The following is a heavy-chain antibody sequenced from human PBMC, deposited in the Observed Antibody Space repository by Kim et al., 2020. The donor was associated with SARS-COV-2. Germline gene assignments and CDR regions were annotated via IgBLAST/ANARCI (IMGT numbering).Heavy chain of an antibody. Sequence: GGSLRLSCTASGFTFGDYAMSWVRQAPGKGLEWVGFIRSKAYGGTTEYAASVKGRFTISRDDYKSIAYLQMNSLKTEDTAVYYCTRAAYGFSNYYYYGMDVWGQGTTVTVSS. CDR2: IRSKAYGGTT. D-gene: IGHD4-17*01. V-gene: IGHV3-49*04. CDR3: TRAAYGFSNYYYYGMDV. CDR1: GFTFGDYA. J-gene: IGHJ6*01.